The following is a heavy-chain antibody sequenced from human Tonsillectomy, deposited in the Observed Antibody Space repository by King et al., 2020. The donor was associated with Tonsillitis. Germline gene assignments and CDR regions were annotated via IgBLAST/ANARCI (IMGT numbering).Heavy chain of an antibody. Sequence: QLVQSGAEVKKPGASLKVSCKDSGYSFTTYWIGWVRQMPGKGLEWMGIIYPGYSDTRYSPSFQCQVTISADNSISTAYLQWSSLKASDTAMYYCARGRWSRIDAFDIWGQGTMVTVSS. CDR2: IYPGYSDT. D-gene: IGHD4-23*01. CDR1: GYSFTTYW. CDR3: ARGRWSRIDAFDI. J-gene: IGHJ3*02. V-gene: IGHV5-51*01.